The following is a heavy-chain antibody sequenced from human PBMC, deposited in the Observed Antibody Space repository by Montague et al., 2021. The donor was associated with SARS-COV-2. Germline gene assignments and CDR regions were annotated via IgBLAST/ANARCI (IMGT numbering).Heavy chain of an antibody. CDR1: GDSVNRNY. D-gene: IGHD4-23*01. CDR2: IFYSGST. V-gene: IGHV4-59*02. J-gene: IGHJ4*02. CDR3: AKASRGYGGDFDS. Sequence: SETLSLTCSVSGDSVNRNYWSWVRQPPGKGLEWLGYIFYSGSTYNPSLNSRVTMSLGTSKNHFSLTLISVTAAATAVYYCAKASRGYGGDFDSWGQGTLVIVSS.